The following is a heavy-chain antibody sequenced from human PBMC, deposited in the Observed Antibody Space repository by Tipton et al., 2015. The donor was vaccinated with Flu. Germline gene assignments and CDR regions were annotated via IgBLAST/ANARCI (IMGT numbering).Heavy chain of an antibody. CDR1: GASINNYY. CDR3: SSYYIRAFDI. Sequence: GASINNYYWSWIRQPPGKGLEWIGYIYYSGNTNYNPALKSRVTMSLDASKGHFSLKLSSVTAADTAMYYCSSYYIRAFDIWGQGTMVTVSS. J-gene: IGHJ3*02. CDR2: IYYSGNT. D-gene: IGHD3-10*01. V-gene: IGHV4-59*01.